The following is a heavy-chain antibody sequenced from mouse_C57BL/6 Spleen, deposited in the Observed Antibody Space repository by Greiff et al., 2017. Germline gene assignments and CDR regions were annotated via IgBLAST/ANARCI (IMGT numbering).Heavy chain of an antibody. J-gene: IGHJ4*01. Sequence: QVQLKESGAELVRPGASVTLSCKASGYTFTDYEMHWVKQTPVHGLEWIGAIDPETGGTAYNQKFKGKDILTADKSSSTAYMELRSLTSEDSAVYYCTFYYSNYGYAMDYWGQGTSVTVSS. CDR2: IDPETGGT. D-gene: IGHD2-1*01. CDR3: TFYYSNYGYAMDY. CDR1: GYTFTDYE. V-gene: IGHV1-15*01.